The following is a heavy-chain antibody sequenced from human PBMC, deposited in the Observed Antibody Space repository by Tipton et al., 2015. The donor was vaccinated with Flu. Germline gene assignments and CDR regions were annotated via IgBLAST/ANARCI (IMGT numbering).Heavy chain of an antibody. CDR3: ARQSVVVTGIIAVDI. D-gene: IGHD2-21*02. CDR1: GFTFASYG. Sequence: CAASGFTFASYGMSWVRQAPGKGLEWVSVISGGGGTTHYADSVKGRFTISRDNSKNTLYLQMSSLRADDTAVYYCARQSVVVTGIIAVDIWGQGTMVTVSP. J-gene: IGHJ3*02. V-gene: IGHV3-23*01. CDR2: ISGGGGTT.